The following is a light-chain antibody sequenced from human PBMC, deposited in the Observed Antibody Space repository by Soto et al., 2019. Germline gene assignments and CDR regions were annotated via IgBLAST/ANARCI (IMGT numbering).Light chain of an antibody. Sequence: QSVLTQPASVSGSPGQSITISCTGTSSDVGSYNLVSWYQQHPGKAPKLMIFEGNKRPSGVSDRFSGSKSGNTASLTISGLQAEDEADYYCCSYAGSSTYVFGTGPKVTV. CDR3: CSYAGSSTYV. CDR1: SSDVGSYNL. CDR2: EGN. J-gene: IGLJ1*01. V-gene: IGLV2-23*01.